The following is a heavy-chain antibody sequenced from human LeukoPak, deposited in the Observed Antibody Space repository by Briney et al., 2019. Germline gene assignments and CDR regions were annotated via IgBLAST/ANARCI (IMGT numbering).Heavy chain of an antibody. D-gene: IGHD3-10*01. V-gene: IGHV5-51*01. CDR3: ARSVGASLRDYFDY. CDR1: GYGFTNYW. CDR2: IYPGDSDT. J-gene: IGHJ4*02. Sequence: GESLKISCKGSGYGFTNYWIGWVRQMPGKGLEWMGIIYPGDSDTRYSPSFQGQVTISADKSNSTAYLQWSSLKASDTAMYYCARSVGASLRDYFDYWGQGALVTVSS.